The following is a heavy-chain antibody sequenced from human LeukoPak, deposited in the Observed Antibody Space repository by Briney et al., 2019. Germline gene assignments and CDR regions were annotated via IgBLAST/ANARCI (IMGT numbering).Heavy chain of an antibody. CDR3: ARGIYYDSSGYYRPTFGY. Sequence: ASVKVSCKASGYTFTSYDINWVRQATGQGLEWMGWMNPNSGNTGYAQKFQGRVTMTRDTSTSTVYMELSSLRSEDTAVYYCARGIYYDSSGYYRPTFGYWGQGTLVTVSS. CDR1: GYTFTSYD. J-gene: IGHJ4*02. D-gene: IGHD3-22*01. V-gene: IGHV1-8*01. CDR2: MNPNSGNT.